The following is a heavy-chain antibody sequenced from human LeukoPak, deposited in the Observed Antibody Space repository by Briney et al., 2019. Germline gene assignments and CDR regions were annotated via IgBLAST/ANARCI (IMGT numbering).Heavy chain of an antibody. V-gene: IGHV3-53*01. CDR1: GFSFRNAW. J-gene: IGHJ3*02. CDR3: ARGGRGSAAVVAPRSFDI. D-gene: IGHD3-22*01. CDR2: TYTGGNS. Sequence: GGSLRLSCAASGFSFRNAWMHWVRQAPGKGLVWVSVTYTGGNSYYADSVKGRFIISRDISKNTLYLQMNSLRAEDSALYYCARGGRGSAAVVAPRSFDIWGQGTMVTVSS.